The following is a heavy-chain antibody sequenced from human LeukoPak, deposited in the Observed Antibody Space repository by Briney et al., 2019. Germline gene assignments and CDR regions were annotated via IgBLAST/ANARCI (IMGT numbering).Heavy chain of an antibody. Sequence: SVKVSCKASGGIFSSYAISWVRQAPGQGLEWMGGIIPIFGTANYAQKFQGRVTIIADESTSTAYMELSSLRSEDTAVYYCARGVKWSESYYYYYGMDVWGQGTTVTVSS. V-gene: IGHV1-69*13. J-gene: IGHJ6*02. D-gene: IGHD1-26*01. CDR2: IIPIFGTA. CDR1: GGIFSSYA. CDR3: ARGVKWSESYYYYYGMDV.